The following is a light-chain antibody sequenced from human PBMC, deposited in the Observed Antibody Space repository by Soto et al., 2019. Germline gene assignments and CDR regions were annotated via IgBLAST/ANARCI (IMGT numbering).Light chain of an antibody. CDR3: QQYGSSSRT. Sequence: EVVLTQSPGTLSLSPGERATLSCRASQSVSSSDLAWYQQKPGQAPRLLMYDASSRATGIPDRFRGSGFGTDFTITISTLDPEEFAVNYCQQYGSSSRTFGQGTKVDIK. CDR2: DAS. J-gene: IGKJ1*01. CDR1: QSVSSSD. V-gene: IGKV3-20*01.